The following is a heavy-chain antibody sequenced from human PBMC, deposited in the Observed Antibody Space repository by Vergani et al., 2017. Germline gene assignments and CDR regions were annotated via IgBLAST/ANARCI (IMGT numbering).Heavy chain of an antibody. CDR2: INSDGSST. Sequence: EVQLVESGGGLVQPGGSLRLSCAASGFTFSSYWMHWVRQAPGKGLVWVSRINSDGSSTSYADSVKGRFTISRDNAKNTLYLQMNSLRAEDTAVYYCARVHYYDSSGYYKGYYFDYWGQGTLVTVSS. CDR1: GFTFSSYW. J-gene: IGHJ4*02. CDR3: ARVHYYDSSGYYKGYYFDY. V-gene: IGHV3-74*01. D-gene: IGHD3-22*01.